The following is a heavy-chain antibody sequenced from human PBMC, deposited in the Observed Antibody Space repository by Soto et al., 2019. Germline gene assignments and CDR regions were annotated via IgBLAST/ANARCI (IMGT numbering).Heavy chain of an antibody. V-gene: IGHV4-34*01. Sequence: SETLSLTCAVYGGSFSGYYWSWIRQPPGKGLEWIGEINHSGSTNYNPSLKSRVTISVDTSKNQFSLKLSSVTAADTAVYYCARVAYCSSTSCPFYYYGMDVWGQGTTVTVSS. CDR1: GGSFSGYY. J-gene: IGHJ6*02. D-gene: IGHD2-2*01. CDR2: INHSGST. CDR3: ARVAYCSSTSCPFYYYGMDV.